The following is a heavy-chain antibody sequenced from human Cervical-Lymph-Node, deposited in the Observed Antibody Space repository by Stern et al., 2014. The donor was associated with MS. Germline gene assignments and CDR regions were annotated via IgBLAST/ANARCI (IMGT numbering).Heavy chain of an antibody. D-gene: IGHD1-26*01. CDR1: GGTFSTYA. CDR2: IIPILDTV. CDR3: ARGPDGVGPPKGALDY. Sequence: QVQLVQSGAEVKKPGSSVKVSCKASGGTFSTYAINWVRQAPGQGLEWMGRIIPILDTVRYAQKFQGRVTITADKSTSTAYMELSGLNSEDTAVYYCARGPDGVGPPKGALDYWGQGTLVTVSS. V-gene: IGHV1-69*09. J-gene: IGHJ4*02.